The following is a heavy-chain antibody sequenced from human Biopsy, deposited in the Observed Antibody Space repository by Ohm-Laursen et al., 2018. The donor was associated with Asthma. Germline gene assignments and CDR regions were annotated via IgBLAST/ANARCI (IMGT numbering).Heavy chain of an antibody. Sequence: SETLSLTCTVSGGSISSGGYYWSWIRQHPGKGLEWIGYIYYSGSTYYDPSLKSRVSISLDTSKNQFSLSLTSVTAADTAVYYCARDLSGYCTSSACYGFDSWGQGTLVTVSS. CDR2: IYYSGST. V-gene: IGHV4-31*03. J-gene: IGHJ5*01. CDR3: ARDLSGYCTSSACYGFDS. CDR1: GGSISSGGYY. D-gene: IGHD2-8*01.